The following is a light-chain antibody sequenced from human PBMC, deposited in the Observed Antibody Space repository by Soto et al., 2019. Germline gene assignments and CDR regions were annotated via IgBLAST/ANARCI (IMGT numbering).Light chain of an antibody. CDR1: SSDVGGYNY. Sequence: QSALTQPPSASGSPGQSVTISCTGTSSDVGGYNYVSWYQQHPGKAPNLMIYGVTKRPSGVPDRFSGSKSGNTASLTVSGLQADDEADYYCSSYAGSNNWVFGGGTKLTVL. J-gene: IGLJ3*02. V-gene: IGLV2-8*01. CDR2: GVT. CDR3: SSYAGSNNWV.